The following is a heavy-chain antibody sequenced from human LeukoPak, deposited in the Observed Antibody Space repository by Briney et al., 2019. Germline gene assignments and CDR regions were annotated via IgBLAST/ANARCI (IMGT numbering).Heavy chain of an antibody. J-gene: IGHJ4*02. Sequence: GRSLRLSCAASNFTFGSYGMNWVRHVPGKGLEWVAYISYEGSDKYYTDSVKGRFTISRDNSKNTLSLQMNSLRSEDTAVYYCARALYIPAAGYFDYWGQGTLVTVSS. CDR3: ARALYIPAAGYFDY. D-gene: IGHD2-2*01. CDR2: ISYEGSDK. V-gene: IGHV3-30*03. CDR1: NFTFGSYG.